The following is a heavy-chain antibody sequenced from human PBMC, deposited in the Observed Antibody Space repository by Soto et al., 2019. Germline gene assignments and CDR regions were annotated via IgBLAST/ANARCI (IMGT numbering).Heavy chain of an antibody. D-gene: IGHD4-4*01. J-gene: IGHJ3*02. Sequence: SGPTLVNPTQTLTLTCTFSGFSLSTSGVGVGWIPQPPGKALEWLALIYWDDDKRYSPSLKSRLTITKDTSKNQVVLTMTNMDPVDTPTYSCPHRKEDYIQATDAFDIWGQGTMVTVSS. CDR3: PHRKEDYIQATDAFDI. CDR1: GFSLSTSGVG. CDR2: IYWDDDK. V-gene: IGHV2-5*02.